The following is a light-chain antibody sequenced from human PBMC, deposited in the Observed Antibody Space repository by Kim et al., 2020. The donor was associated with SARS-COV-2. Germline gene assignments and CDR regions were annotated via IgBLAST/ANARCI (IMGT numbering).Light chain of an antibody. CDR2: DAS. CDR3: QQYDNRPGT. J-gene: IGKJ1*01. V-gene: IGKV1-33*01. CDR1: QDISNY. Sequence: DIQMTQSPSSLSASVGDRVTITCQASQDISNYLNWYQQKPGKAPKLLIYDASNLETGVPSRFSGSGSGTDFTFTISSLQPEDIATYYCQQYDNRPGTFGQGTKVDIK.